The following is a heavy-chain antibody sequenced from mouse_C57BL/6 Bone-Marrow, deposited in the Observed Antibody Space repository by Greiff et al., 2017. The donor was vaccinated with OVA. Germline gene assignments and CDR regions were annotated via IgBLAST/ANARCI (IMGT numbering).Heavy chain of an antibody. J-gene: IGHJ4*01. CDR2: ISYDGSN. CDR3: ARGNDAPYAMDY. V-gene: IGHV3-6*01. D-gene: IGHD2-12*01. Sequence: DVKLQESGPGLVKPSQSLSLTCSVTGYSITSGYYWNWIRQFPGNKLEWMGYISYDGSNNYNPSLKNRISITRDTSKNQFFLKLNSVTTEDTATYYCARGNDAPYAMDYWGQGTSVTVSS. CDR1: GYSITSGYY.